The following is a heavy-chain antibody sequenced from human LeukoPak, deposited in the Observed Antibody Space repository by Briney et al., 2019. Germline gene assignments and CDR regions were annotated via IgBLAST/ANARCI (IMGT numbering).Heavy chain of an antibody. Sequence: GGSLRLSCEASGFTFSSYWMSWLRQAPGKGLEWVANMKQDGGEIYYVGSVKGRFTISRDNARNSLYLQMNSLRAEDTAVYSCARDVHYDSSGFYRGGFDLWGRGTLVTVSS. CDR1: GFTFSSYW. V-gene: IGHV3-7*01. D-gene: IGHD3-22*01. CDR2: MKQDGGEI. CDR3: ARDVHYDSSGFYRGGFDL. J-gene: IGHJ2*01.